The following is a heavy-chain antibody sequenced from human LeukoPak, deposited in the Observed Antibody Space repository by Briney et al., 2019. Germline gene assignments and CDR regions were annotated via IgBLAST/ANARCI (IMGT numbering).Heavy chain of an antibody. CDR1: GGSISSGGYY. Sequence: SETLSLTCTVSGGSISSGGYYWSWIRQHPGKGLGWIGYIYFIGSTYYNPSLKSGVTISVYTSKNQFSLNLSSVTAADTAVYYWARSLDYDSSGYYGRNWFDPWGQGTLVTVSS. J-gene: IGHJ5*02. D-gene: IGHD3-22*01. CDR3: ARSLDYDSSGYYGRNWFDP. V-gene: IGHV4-31*03. CDR2: IYFIGST.